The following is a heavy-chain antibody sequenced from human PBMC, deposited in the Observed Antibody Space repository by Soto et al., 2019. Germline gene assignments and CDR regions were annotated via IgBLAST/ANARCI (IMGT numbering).Heavy chain of an antibody. Sequence: QVQLVESGGGVVQPGRSLRLSCAASGFTLGGNDMHWVRQAPGKGPEWVAVMSYDGSRQYYADSVKGRFTISRDTSKSTLYLQMNSLTTEDTAVYYCARGGWYASWSSSDCWGQGTLVTVSS. CDR2: MSYDGSRQ. D-gene: IGHD2-2*01. CDR1: GFTLGGND. J-gene: IGHJ4*02. CDR3: ARGGWYASWSSSDC. V-gene: IGHV3-30*03.